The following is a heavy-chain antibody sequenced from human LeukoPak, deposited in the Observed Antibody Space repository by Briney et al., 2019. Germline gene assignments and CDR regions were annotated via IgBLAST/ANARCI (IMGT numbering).Heavy chain of an antibody. J-gene: IGHJ6*03. Sequence: PGGFLRLSCAASGFNVSSNYMSWVRQAPGEGLEWVSVIYSGGSTYYADSVKGRFTIPRDNSKNTLYLQMNSLRAEDTAVYYCASRGNSSWDLFNYYYYYYMDVWGKGTTVTVSS. D-gene: IGHD6-13*01. CDR3: ASRGNSSWDLFNYYYYYYMDV. V-gene: IGHV3-53*01. CDR1: GFNVSSNY. CDR2: IYSGGST.